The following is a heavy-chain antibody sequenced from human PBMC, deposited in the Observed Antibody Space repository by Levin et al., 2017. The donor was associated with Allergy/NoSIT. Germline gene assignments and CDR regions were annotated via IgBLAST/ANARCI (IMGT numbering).Heavy chain of an antibody. CDR1: GYTFTDYY. Sequence: VASVKVSCKASGYTFTDYYIHWLRQAPGQGLQWMGRLNPNTGDTLYAQKFQGRVTMTRDTSVTTAYTELTRLRSDDTAVYFCARGSKYTSGGDYWGQGTLVTVSS. CDR2: LNPNTGDT. V-gene: IGHV1-2*06. J-gene: IGHJ4*02. D-gene: IGHD6-19*01. CDR3: ARGSKYTSGGDY.